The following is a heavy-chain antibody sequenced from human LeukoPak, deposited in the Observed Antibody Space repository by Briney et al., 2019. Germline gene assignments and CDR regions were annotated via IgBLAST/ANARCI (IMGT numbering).Heavy chain of an antibody. V-gene: IGHV3-9*01. D-gene: IGHD4-17*01. CDR2: ISWNSGSI. Sequence: GGSLRLSCAASGFTFDDYAMHWVRQAPGKGLEWVSGISWNSGSIGYADSVKGRFTISRDNAKNSLYLLMNSLRAEDTALYYCAKEVYPATVTRGYYFDYWGQGTLITVSS. J-gene: IGHJ4*02. CDR1: GFTFDDYA. CDR3: AKEVYPATVTRGYYFDY.